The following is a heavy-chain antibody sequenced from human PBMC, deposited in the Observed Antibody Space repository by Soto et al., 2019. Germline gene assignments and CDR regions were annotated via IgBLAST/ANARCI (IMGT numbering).Heavy chain of an antibody. CDR2: ISWNSGSI. CDR1: GFIFEDYA. J-gene: IGHJ6*02. CDR3: AKDISGKRNSRLRGGLWSGYTYYYYGMDV. Sequence: GGSLRLSCAASGFIFEDYAMHWVRQAPGKGLEWVSGISWNSGSIDYADSVKGRFTISRDNAKNSLYLQMNSLRAEDTALYYCAKDISGKRNSRLRGGLWSGYTYYYYGMDVWGQGTTVTVSS. D-gene: IGHD3-3*01. V-gene: IGHV3-9*01.